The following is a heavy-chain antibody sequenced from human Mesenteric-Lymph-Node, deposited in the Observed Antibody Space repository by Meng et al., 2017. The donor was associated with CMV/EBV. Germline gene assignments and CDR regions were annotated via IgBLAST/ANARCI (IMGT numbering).Heavy chain of an antibody. D-gene: IGHD3-10*01. J-gene: IGHJ4*02. V-gene: IGHV1-2*04. CDR2: INPNSGGT. CDR3: ARARDSYYGSGSSY. CDR1: GYTFTGYY. Sequence: KASGYTFTGYYMHWVRQAPGQGLEWMGWINPNSGGTNYAQKFQGWVTMTRDTSISTAYMELSRLRSDDTAVYYCARARDSYYGSGSSYWGQGTLVTVSS.